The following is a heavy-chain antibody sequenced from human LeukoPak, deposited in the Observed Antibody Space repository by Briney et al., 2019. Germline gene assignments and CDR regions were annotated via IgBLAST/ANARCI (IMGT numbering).Heavy chain of an antibody. CDR1: GYTFTSYG. V-gene: IGHV1-18*01. CDR2: ISAYNGNT. CDR3: ARDGFLAAADPVFDY. J-gene: IGHJ4*02. D-gene: IGHD6-13*01. Sequence: ASVKVSCKASGYTFTSYGISWVRQAPGQGLEWMGWISAYNGNTNYAQKLQGRVTMTTDTSTSTAYMELRSLRSDDTAVYYCARDGFLAAADPVFDYWGQGTLVTVSS.